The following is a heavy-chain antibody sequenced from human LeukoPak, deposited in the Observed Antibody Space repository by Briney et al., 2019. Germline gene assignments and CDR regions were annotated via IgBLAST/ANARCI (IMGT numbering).Heavy chain of an antibody. CDR1: GFTFSNAW. D-gene: IGHD2-15*01. J-gene: IGHJ4*02. CDR3: TTDLSRYCSGGSCPFDY. V-gene: IGHV3-15*01. CDR2: IKSKTDGGTT. Sequence: GGSLRLSCAASGFTFSNAWMSWVRQAPGKGLEWVGRIKSKTDGGTTDYAAPVKGRFTISRDDSKNTLYLQMNSLKTEDTAVYYCTTDLSRYCSGGSCPFDYWGQGTLVTVSS.